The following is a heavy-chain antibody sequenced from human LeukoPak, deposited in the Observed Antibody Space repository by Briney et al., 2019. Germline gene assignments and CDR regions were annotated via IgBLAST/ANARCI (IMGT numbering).Heavy chain of an antibody. Sequence: GGSLRLSCEASGFTFNGHWMHWVRQAPGKGLVWVSLINGDGSTISYADSVKGRFTISRDNAKNTLYLQMNSLRAEDTAVYYCARAHVDSYYYYMDVWGKGTTVTISS. V-gene: IGHV3-74*01. CDR3: ARAHVDSYYYYMDV. J-gene: IGHJ6*03. D-gene: IGHD5-12*01. CDR1: GFTFNGHW. CDR2: INGDGSTI.